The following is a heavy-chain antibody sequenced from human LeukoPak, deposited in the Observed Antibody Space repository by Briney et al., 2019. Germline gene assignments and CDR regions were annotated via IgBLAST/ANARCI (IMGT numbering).Heavy chain of an antibody. CDR3: ARHRAEMATITDDAFDM. CDR2: INSTGST. CDR1: GSSICTYS. V-gene: IGHV4-4*09. Sequence: SEALSLTCTVSGSSICTYSWSWIRQPPGKGLEWIGYINSTGSTHYNPSLKSRATMSIDTSKNQFSLRLSSVTAADTAVFYCARHRAEMATITDDAFDMWGQGTMVTVSS. D-gene: IGHD5-24*01. J-gene: IGHJ3*02.